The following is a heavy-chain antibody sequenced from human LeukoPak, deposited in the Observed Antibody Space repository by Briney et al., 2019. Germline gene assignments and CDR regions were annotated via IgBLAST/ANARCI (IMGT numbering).Heavy chain of an antibody. Sequence: SETLSLTCTVSGGSISSYYWSWIRQPAGKGLEWIGRIYTSGSTNYNPSLKSRVTMSVDTSKNQFSLKLSSVTAADTAVYYCARDQIDILTGYYIGWFDPWGQGTLVTVSS. J-gene: IGHJ5*02. CDR2: IYTSGST. V-gene: IGHV4-4*07. CDR1: GGSISSYY. D-gene: IGHD3-9*01. CDR3: ARDQIDILTGYYIGWFDP.